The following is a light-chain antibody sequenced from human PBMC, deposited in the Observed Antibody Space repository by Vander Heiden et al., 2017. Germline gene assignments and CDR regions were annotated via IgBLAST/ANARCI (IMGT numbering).Light chain of an antibody. CDR3: QQRSDWPRFT. CDR1: QSVSSS. V-gene: IGKV3-11*01. CDR2: DAS. Sequence: EIVLTQSPATLSLSPGGRATLSCRASQSVSSSLAWYQQKPGQAPRLLIYDASNRATGIPARFSGSGSGTDFTLTISSLEPEDFAVYYCQQRSDWPRFTFGPGTKVDIK. J-gene: IGKJ3*01.